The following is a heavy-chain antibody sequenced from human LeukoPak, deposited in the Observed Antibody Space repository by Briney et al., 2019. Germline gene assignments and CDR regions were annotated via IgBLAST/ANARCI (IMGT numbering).Heavy chain of an antibody. CDR2: INHSGST. Sequence: PSQTLSLTCTVSGGSISSSDYYWSWIRQPPGKGLEWIGEINHSGSTNYNPSLKSRVTISVDTSKNQFSLKLSSVTAADTAVYYCARGGGTDYDSRVVDYWGQGTLVTVSS. D-gene: IGHD3-10*01. V-gene: IGHV4-39*07. J-gene: IGHJ4*02. CDR3: ARGGGTDYDSRVVDY. CDR1: GGSISSSDYY.